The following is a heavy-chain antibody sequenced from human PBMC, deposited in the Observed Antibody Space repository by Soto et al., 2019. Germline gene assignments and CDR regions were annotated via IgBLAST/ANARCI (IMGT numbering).Heavy chain of an antibody. Sequence: ASVKVSCKASGYTVTGYDIHWVRQATGQGLEWMGRINPNSGGTNYAQKFQGWVTMTRDTSISTAYMELSRLRSDDTAVYYCATGGYSGYDAYYYYGMDVWGQGTTVTVSS. CDR1: GYTVTGYD. V-gene: IGHV1-2*04. CDR2: INPNSGGT. CDR3: ATGGYSGYDAYYYYGMDV. J-gene: IGHJ6*02. D-gene: IGHD5-12*01.